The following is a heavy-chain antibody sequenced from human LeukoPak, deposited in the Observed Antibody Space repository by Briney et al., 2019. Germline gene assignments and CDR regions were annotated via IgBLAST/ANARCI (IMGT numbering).Heavy chain of an antibody. CDR3: ARGRYSGTTYYFDY. CDR2: IKKDGSET. Sequence: GGSLRLSCAASGFTYSTSWMSWVRQVPGKGLEWVANIKKDGSETYYVDSVKGRFTISRDNAKNSLYLQMNSLRAEDTAMYYCARGRYSGTTYYFDYWGQGTLVTVSS. J-gene: IGHJ4*02. D-gene: IGHD5-12*01. V-gene: IGHV3-7*03. CDR1: GFTYSTSW.